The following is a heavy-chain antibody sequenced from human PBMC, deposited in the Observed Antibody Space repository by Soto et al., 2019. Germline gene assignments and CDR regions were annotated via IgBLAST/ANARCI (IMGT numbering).Heavy chain of an antibody. CDR1: GGSVSSGSYY. D-gene: IGHD6-19*01. J-gene: IGHJ6*02. CDR3: ARVVAPSGWHYFYGMEV. CDR2: IYYSGST. Sequence: PSETLSLTCTVSGGSVSSGSYYWSWIRQPPGKGLEWIGYIYYSGSTNYNPSLKSRVTISVDTSKNQFSLKLSSVTAADTAVYYCARVVAPSGWHYFYGMEVGDQGATDTVSS. V-gene: IGHV4-61*01.